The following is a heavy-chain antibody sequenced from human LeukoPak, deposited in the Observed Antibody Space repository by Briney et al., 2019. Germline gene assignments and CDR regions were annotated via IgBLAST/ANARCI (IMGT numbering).Heavy chain of an antibody. V-gene: IGHV4-59*01. CDR1: GGTISGYY. CDR3: AREGARWEPSFSAFDI. Sequence: SETLSLTCTVSGGTISGYYWSWIRQPPGKGLEWIGYIYYSGSTSYNPSLKSRVTISVDTSKNQFSLKLSSVTAADTAVYYCAREGARWEPSFSAFDIWGQGTMVTVSS. D-gene: IGHD1-26*01. J-gene: IGHJ3*02. CDR2: IYYSGST.